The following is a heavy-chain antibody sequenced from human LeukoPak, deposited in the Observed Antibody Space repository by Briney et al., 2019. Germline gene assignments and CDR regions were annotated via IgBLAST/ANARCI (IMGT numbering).Heavy chain of an antibody. D-gene: IGHD3-10*01. J-gene: IGHJ4*02. Sequence: SVKVSCKASGGTFSSYAISWVRQAPGQGLEWMGRIIPILGIANYAQKFQGRVTITADKSTSTAYMELSSLRSEDTAVYYCARVGSYGSGSYRYWGQGTLVTVSS. CDR3: ARVGSYGSGSYRY. CDR2: IIPILGIA. CDR1: GGTFSSYA. V-gene: IGHV1-69*04.